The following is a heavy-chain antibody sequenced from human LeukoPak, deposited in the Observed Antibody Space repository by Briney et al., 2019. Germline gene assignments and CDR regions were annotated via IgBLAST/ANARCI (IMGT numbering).Heavy chain of an antibody. Sequence: ASVKVSCKASGGTFSSYAISWVRRAPGQGLEWMGRIIPILDIANYAQKFQGRVTITADKSTSTAYMELSSLRSEDTAVYYCARDSPDIVATDGAFDIWGQGTMVTASS. D-gene: IGHD5-12*01. CDR1: GGTFSSYA. CDR2: IIPILDIA. V-gene: IGHV1-69*04. CDR3: ARDSPDIVATDGAFDI. J-gene: IGHJ3*02.